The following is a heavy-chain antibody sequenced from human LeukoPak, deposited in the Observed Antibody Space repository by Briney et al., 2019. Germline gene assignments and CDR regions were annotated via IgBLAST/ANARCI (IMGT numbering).Heavy chain of an antibody. J-gene: IGHJ6*03. CDR3: ARDPWVWFGEESMDYYMDV. V-gene: IGHV1-18*01. CDR1: GYTFTSYG. Sequence: ASVKVSCKASGYTFTSYGISWVRQAPGQGLEWMGWISAYNGNTNYAQKLQGRVTMTTDTSTSTAYMELRSLRSDDTAMYYCARDPWVWFGEESMDYYMDVWGKGTTVTVSS. D-gene: IGHD3-10*01. CDR2: ISAYNGNT.